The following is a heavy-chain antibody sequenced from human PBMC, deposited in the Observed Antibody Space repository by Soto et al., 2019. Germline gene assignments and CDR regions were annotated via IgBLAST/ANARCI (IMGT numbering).Heavy chain of an antibody. CDR1: GFTFSSYA. V-gene: IGHV3-30-3*01. CDR2: ISSDGSNK. CDR3: AREGGYSYGGYYFDY. J-gene: IGHJ4*02. D-gene: IGHD5-18*01. Sequence: QVQLVESGGGVVQPGRSLRLSCAASGFTFSSYAMHWVRQAPGKGLEWVAVISSDGSNKYYADPVKGRFTISRDNSKNKLYLQMNSLRAEDTAVYYCAREGGYSYGGYYFDYWGQGTLVTVSS.